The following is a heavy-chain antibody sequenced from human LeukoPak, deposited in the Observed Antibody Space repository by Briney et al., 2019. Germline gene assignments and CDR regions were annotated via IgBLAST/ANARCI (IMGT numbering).Heavy chain of an antibody. J-gene: IGHJ6*02. CDR3: ANSLGYCSGGSCYLSTYYYYYGMDV. D-gene: IGHD2-15*01. CDR2: ISGSGGST. CDR1: GFTFSSYA. Sequence: PGGSLRLSCAASGFTFSSYAMSWVRQAPEKGLEWVSAISGSGGSTYYADSVKGRFTISRDNSKNTLYLQMNSLRAEDTAVYYCANSLGYCSGGSCYLSTYYYYYGMDVWGQGTTVTVSS. V-gene: IGHV3-23*01.